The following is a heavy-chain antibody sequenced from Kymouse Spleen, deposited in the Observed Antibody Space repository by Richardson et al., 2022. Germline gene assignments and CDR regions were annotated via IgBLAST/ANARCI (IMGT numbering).Heavy chain of an antibody. CDR1: GFTFSSYG. V-gene: IGHV3-33*01. D-gene: IGHD1-26*01. J-gene: IGHJ6*02. CDR3: ARENSGSYYYYGMDV. Sequence: QVQLVESGGGVVQPGRSLRLSCAASGFTFSSYGMHWVRQAPGKGLEWVAVIWYDGSNKYYADSVKGRFTISRDNSKNTLYLQMNSLRAEDTAVYYCARENSGSYYYYGMDVWGQGTTVTVSS. CDR2: IWYDGSNK.